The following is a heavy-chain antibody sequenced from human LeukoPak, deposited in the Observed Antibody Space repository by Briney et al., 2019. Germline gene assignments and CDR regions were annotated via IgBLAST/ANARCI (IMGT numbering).Heavy chain of an antibody. CDR2: IYYSGST. CDR3: ARKTAYNWFDP. CDR1: GGSISSGGYY. J-gene: IGHJ5*02. Sequence: KPSETLSLTCTVSGGSISSGGYYWSWIRQHPGKGLEWIGYIYYSGSTYYNPSLKSRVTISVDTSKNQFSLELSSVTAADTAVYYCARKTAYNWFDPWGQGTLVTVSS. V-gene: IGHV4-31*03.